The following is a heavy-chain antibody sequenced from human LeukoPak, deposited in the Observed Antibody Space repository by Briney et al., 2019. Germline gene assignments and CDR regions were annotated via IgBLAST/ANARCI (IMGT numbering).Heavy chain of an antibody. CDR1: GSTFSSYG. J-gene: IGHJ3*02. CDR2: ISYDGSNK. V-gene: IGHV3-30*19. Sequence: GSLRLSCAASGSTFSSYGMHWVRQAPGKGLEWVAVISYDGSNKYYADSVKGRFTISRDNSKNTLYLQMNSLRAEDTAVYYCAREGWELLGAFDIWGQGTMVTVSS. D-gene: IGHD2-15*01. CDR3: AREGWELLGAFDI.